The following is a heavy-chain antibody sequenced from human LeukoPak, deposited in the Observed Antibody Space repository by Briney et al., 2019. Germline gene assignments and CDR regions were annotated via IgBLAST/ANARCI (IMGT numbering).Heavy chain of an antibody. Sequence: GASVKVSCKASGGTFSSYAISWVRQAPGQGLEWMGGIIPIFGTANYAQKFQGRVTITADGSTSTASMELSSLRSEDTAVYYCAKGIVVVPAYYYYMDVWGKGTTVTVSS. D-gene: IGHD2-2*01. CDR2: IIPIFGTA. CDR3: AKGIVVVPAYYYYMDV. V-gene: IGHV1-69*13. J-gene: IGHJ6*03. CDR1: GGTFSSYA.